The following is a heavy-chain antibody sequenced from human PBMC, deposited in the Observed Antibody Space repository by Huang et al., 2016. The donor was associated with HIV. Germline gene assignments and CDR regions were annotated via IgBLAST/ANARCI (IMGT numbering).Heavy chain of an antibody. D-gene: IGHD2-2*01. J-gene: IGHJ3*02. CDR2: IRAYKDVT. V-gene: IGHV1-18*01. CDR1: GYTFTSYG. CDR3: ARDSPLLGVVIVVVPTAPNAFDI. Sequence: QVQLVQSGVEVKKPGASVKVSCKASGYTFTSYGISWVRQAPGQGLEWMGRIRAYKDVTNYAQNVQGRVTMTTDTSTSTAYMELRSLRSDDTAVYYCARDSPLLGVVIVVVPTAPNAFDIWGQGTMVTVSS.